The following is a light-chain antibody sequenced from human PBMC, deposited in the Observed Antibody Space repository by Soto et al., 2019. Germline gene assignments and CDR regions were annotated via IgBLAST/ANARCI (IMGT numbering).Light chain of an antibody. J-gene: IGLJ2*01. CDR2: NTY. Sequence: QSVLTQPASASGTPGQRVTISCSGSSSNIGSHTVNWYQQLPGTAPRLLIYNTYYRPSGVPDRFSGSKSGTSASLAISGLQSEDEADYYCAAWDDSLNGVVFGGGTKLTVL. V-gene: IGLV1-44*01. CDR3: AAWDDSLNGVV. CDR1: SSNIGSHT.